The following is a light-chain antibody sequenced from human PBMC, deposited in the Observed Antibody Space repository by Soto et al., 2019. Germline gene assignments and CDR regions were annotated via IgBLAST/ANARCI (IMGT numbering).Light chain of an antibody. Sequence: QSVLTQPPSTSGTPGQRVTISCSGSGSNIGSNAVTWYQQFPGTAPKLLIYLNTQRPSGVPDRFSGSKSGTSASLAISGLQSEDEADYYCSAWDVSLNGPVFGGGTKVTVL. CDR1: GSNIGSNA. CDR3: SAWDVSLNGPV. V-gene: IGLV1-44*01. J-gene: IGLJ3*02. CDR2: LNT.